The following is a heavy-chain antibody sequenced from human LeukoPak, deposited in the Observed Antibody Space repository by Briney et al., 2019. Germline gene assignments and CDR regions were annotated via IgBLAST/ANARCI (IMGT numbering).Heavy chain of an antibody. Sequence: GASVKVSCKASGYTFTTYGIGWVRQAPGQGLGWMGWINPFNADTNYAQKFQGRVTMTTDPSTTTAYMELKSLTVDDTAIYYCTRDRRQRLGLPPDYWGQGTLVTVSS. CDR3: TRDRRQRLGLPPDY. CDR1: GYTFTTYG. J-gene: IGHJ4*02. CDR2: INPFNADT. V-gene: IGHV1-18*01. D-gene: IGHD3-9*01.